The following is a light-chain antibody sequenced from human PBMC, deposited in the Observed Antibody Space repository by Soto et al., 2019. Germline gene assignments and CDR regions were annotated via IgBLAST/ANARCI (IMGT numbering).Light chain of an antibody. CDR1: QSVSSSY. CDR3: QQYGSSST. V-gene: IGKV3-20*01. Sequence: ELVVTQSPGTLSLYTGERATLSCRASQSVSSSYLAWYQQTPGQAPRLLIYGASSRATGIPDRFSGSGSATDFTLTISRLEPEDFAVYYCQQYGSSSTLGQGTKLEIK. CDR2: GAS. J-gene: IGKJ2*01.